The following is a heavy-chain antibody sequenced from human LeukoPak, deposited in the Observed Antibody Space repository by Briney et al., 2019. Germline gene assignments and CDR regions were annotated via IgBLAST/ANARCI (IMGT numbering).Heavy chain of an antibody. CDR2: LYSGGST. Sequence: GGSLRLSCAASGFTVSSTYMSWVRQAPGKGLEWVSVLYSGGSTYYADSVKGRFTISRDNSKNTLYLQMNSLRAEDTALYYCAKDPFSCRSSGCHGIDYWGQGTLVTVSS. CDR1: GFTVSSTY. D-gene: IGHD6-19*01. V-gene: IGHV3-53*05. J-gene: IGHJ4*02. CDR3: AKDPFSCRSSGCHGIDY.